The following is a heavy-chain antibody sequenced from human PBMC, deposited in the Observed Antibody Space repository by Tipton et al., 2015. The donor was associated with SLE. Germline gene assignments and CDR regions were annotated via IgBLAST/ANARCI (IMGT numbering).Heavy chain of an antibody. CDR3: ARDTLGGLDY. V-gene: IGHV4-4*08. CDR1: GGSISNYS. Sequence: TLSLTCTVSGGSISNYSWSWIRHPPCKGLEWIGSIYHSGNTYSNPSLKSRVTISVDTSKNQFSLKMSSVTDADTAVYYCARDTLGGLDYWGQGTLGTVSS. J-gene: IGHJ4*02. CDR2: IYHSGNT. D-gene: IGHD7-27*01.